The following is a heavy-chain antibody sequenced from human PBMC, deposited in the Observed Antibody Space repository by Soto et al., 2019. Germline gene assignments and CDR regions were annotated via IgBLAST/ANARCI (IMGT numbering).Heavy chain of an antibody. J-gene: IGHJ4*02. Sequence: GGSLRLSCAASGFTFSRYSMNWVRQAPGKGLEWVSSISSTTNYIYYADSMKGRFTVSRDNAKNSVYLDMDSLSAEDTAVYYCARESEDLTSNFDYWGQGTLVTVSS. V-gene: IGHV3-21*01. CDR1: GFTFSRYS. CDR3: ARESEDLTSNFDY. CDR2: ISSTTNYI.